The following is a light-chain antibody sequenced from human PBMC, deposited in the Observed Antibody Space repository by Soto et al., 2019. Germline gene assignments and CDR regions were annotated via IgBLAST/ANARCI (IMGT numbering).Light chain of an antibody. CDR3: QQYGRASWT. Sequence: EIVLTQSPGTLSLSPGERATLSCRASQSVSSSYLAWYQQKPGQAPRLLIYGASSRATAIPDRFSGSGSGTDFTLTISGLEPEDFAVYYCQQYGRASWTLGQGTKVEIK. V-gene: IGKV3-20*01. CDR1: QSVSSSY. CDR2: GAS. J-gene: IGKJ1*01.